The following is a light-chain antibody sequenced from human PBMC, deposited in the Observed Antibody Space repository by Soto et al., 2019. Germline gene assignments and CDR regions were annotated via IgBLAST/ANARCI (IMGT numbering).Light chain of an antibody. CDR3: SSCTSSSAPYV. J-gene: IGLJ1*01. CDR2: DVS. CDR1: SSDVGGYNY. Sequence: QSALTQPASVSGSPGQSVTISCTGTSSDVGGYNYVSWYQQHPGKAPKLMIYDVSIRPSGVSNRFSGSKSGNTASLTISGLQAEDEADYYCSSCTSSSAPYVFGTGTKVTVL. V-gene: IGLV2-14*01.